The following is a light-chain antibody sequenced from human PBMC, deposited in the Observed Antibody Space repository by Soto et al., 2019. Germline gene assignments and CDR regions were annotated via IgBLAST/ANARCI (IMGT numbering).Light chain of an antibody. V-gene: IGKV1-39*01. J-gene: IGKJ1*01. CDR3: QQSYSTPRT. CDR1: QSISSY. CDR2: AAS. Sequence: DIQMTQSPSSLSASVGARVTITCRASQSISSYLNWYQQKPGKVPKLLIYAASSLQSGVPSRFSGSGSGTDFTLTISSLQPEDFATYYCQQSYSTPRTFGQGTKAEIK.